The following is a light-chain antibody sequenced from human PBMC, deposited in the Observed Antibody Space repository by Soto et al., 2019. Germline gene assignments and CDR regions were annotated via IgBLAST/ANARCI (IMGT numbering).Light chain of an antibody. CDR3: HQYYGTST. CDR2: DTS. J-gene: IGKJ1*01. Sequence: EIVVTQSPATLSVSPGERVTLSCRASQSVSSSLAWYQQRPGQAPRLLIYDTSTRAAGIAARFSGSGSGTEFTLTISSLQSEDSAVYYCHQYYGTSTFGQGTRVEIK. CDR1: QSVSSS. V-gene: IGKV3-15*01.